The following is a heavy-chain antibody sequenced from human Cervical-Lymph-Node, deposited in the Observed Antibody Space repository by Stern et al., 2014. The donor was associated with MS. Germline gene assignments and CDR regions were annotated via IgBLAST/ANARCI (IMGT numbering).Heavy chain of an antibody. Sequence: VQLQESGPGLVKPSETLSLTCNVSGGTISSSGRYWAWIRQPPGKGLEWIGSIDYSGDTYYNPYLKSRITMSVHTSRNQFCLKLSFVTAADTAVYYCASHPQYGDYFDSWGQGTLVSVSS. CDR1: GGTISSSGRY. CDR2: IDYSGDT. V-gene: IGHV4-39*01. J-gene: IGHJ4*02. D-gene: IGHD4-17*01. CDR3: ASHPQYGDYFDS.